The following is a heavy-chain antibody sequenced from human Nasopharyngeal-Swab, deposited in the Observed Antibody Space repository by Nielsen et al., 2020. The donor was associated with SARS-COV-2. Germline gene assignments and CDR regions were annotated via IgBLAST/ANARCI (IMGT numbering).Heavy chain of an antibody. D-gene: IGHD1-1*01. CDR3: ARGYKFAFA. CDR1: GFTFNNYN. V-gene: IGHV3-48*04. CDR2: ISSSGTAI. J-gene: IGHJ4*02. Sequence: GGSLRLSCAASGFTFNNYNFNWVRQTPGKGLEWVSYISSSGTAIYYADSVKGRFTISRDNAKNSLYLQMNSLRAEDTAVYYCARGYKFAFAWGQGTLVTVSS.